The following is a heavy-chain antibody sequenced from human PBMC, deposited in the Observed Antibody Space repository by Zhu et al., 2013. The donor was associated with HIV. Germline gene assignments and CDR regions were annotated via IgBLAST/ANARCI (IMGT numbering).Heavy chain of an antibody. CDR1: GGSFSNSA. V-gene: IGHV1-2*02. J-gene: IGHJ5*02. CDR3: ARGGALDL. CDR2: INPNSGGT. Sequence: QVQLVQSGAEVQKPGSSVKVSCKASGGSFSNSAISWVRQAPGQGLEWMGWINPNSGGTNYAQNFQGRVTMTRDTSITTAYMDLSRLTSDDSAVYYCARGGALDLWGQGTLVTVSS.